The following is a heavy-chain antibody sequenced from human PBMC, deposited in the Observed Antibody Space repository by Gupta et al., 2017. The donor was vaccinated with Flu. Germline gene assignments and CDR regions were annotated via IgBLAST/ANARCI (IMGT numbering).Heavy chain of an antibody. CDR2: IDHSGST. J-gene: IGHJ2*01. CDR1: GGSISSSNW. CDR3: ARWGYCTNGVCYTSAYFDL. Sequence: QVQLQESGPGLVKPSGTLSLTCAVSGGSISSSNWWSWVRQPPGKGLEWIGEIDHSGSTNYNPSLKSRVTISVDKSKNQFSLKLSSVTAADTAVYYCARWGYCTNGVCYTSAYFDLWGRGTLVTVSS. D-gene: IGHD2-8*01. V-gene: IGHV4-4*02.